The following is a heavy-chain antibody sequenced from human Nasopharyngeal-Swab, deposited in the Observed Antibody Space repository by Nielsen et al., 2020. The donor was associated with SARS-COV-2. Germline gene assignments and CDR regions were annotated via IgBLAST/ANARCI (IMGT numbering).Heavy chain of an antibody. CDR1: GFTFSNYA. J-gene: IGHJ6*02. D-gene: IGHD5-18*01. Sequence: GESLKISCTASGFTFSNYAMHWVRQAPGKGLEWVAVISYDGSNTFYGDSVKGRFTISRDDSKNTLYLQMNSLRAEDTAVYYCARDHGYSYGYYYYGMDVWGQGTTVTVSS. V-gene: IGHV3-30-3*01. CDR2: ISYDGSNT. CDR3: ARDHGYSYGYYYYGMDV.